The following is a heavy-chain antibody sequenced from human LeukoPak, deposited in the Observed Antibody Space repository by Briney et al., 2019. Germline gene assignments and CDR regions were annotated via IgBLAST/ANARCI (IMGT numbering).Heavy chain of an antibody. D-gene: IGHD3-10*01. J-gene: IGHJ4*02. V-gene: IGHV3-23*01. Sequence: GGSLRLSCAASGFTFNSYVMNWVRQAPGKWLEWVSGIIGSGRSTYYADSMKGRFSISRDNSKNTVYLQMNSLRVEDTAVYFCAKGFNYYASGSHFDSWGQGTLVTVSS. CDR2: IIGSGRST. CDR1: GFTFNSYV. CDR3: AKGFNYYASGSHFDS.